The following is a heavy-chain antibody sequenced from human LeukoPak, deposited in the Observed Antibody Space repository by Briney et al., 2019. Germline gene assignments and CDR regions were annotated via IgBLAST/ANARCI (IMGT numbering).Heavy chain of an antibody. CDR2: IYYSGST. Sequence: SETLSLTCTVSGGSISSYYWSWIRQPPGKGLEWIGYIYYSGSTNYNPSLKSRVTISVDTSKNQFSLKLSSVTAADTAVYYCARNRGGSYGLTFDYWGRGTLVTVSS. V-gene: IGHV4-59*01. D-gene: IGHD1-26*01. J-gene: IGHJ4*02. CDR3: ARNRGGSYGLTFDY. CDR1: GGSISSYY.